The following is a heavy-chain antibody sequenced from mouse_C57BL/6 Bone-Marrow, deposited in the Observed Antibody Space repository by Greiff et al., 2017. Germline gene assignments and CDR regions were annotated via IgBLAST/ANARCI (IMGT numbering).Heavy chain of an antibody. J-gene: IGHJ4*01. V-gene: IGHV7-1*01. CDR1: GFTFSDFY. Sequence: EVNLVESGGGLVQSGRSLRLSCATSGFTFSDFYMEWVRQAPGKGLEWIAASRNKANDYTTEYSASVKGRFIVSRDTSQSILYLQMNALRAEDTAIYYCARDGGTTVVASMDYWGQGTSVTVSS. CDR3: ARDGGTTVVASMDY. CDR2: SRNKANDYTT. D-gene: IGHD1-1*01.